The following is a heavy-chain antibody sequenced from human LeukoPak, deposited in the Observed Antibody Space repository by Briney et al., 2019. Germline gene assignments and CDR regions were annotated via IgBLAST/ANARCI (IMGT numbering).Heavy chain of an antibody. J-gene: IGHJ4*02. D-gene: IGHD1-26*01. CDR1: GFSFSSNW. Sequence: GGSLRLSCAAPGFSFSSNWMGWVRQAPGKGLEWVSHITASGTAMFYADSVKGRFTISRDNAKNSLYLQMNSLRDEDTAVYYCASSGSYRFDYWGQGTLVTVSS. CDR2: ITASGTAM. CDR3: ASSGSYRFDY. V-gene: IGHV3-48*02.